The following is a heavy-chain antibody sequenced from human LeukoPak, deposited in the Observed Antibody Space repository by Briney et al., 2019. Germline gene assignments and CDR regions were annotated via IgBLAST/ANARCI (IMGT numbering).Heavy chain of an antibody. J-gene: IGHJ4*02. CDR3: ARGGQGNWPTPFDY. D-gene: IGHD1-1*01. CDR2: ISFDGTDA. Sequence: GTSLRLSCAASGFTFSSYAIHWVRQAPGKGLEWVAVISFDGTDAFYADSVKGRFTISGDNSKNTLYLQMNSLRADDTAVYYCARGGQGNWPTPFDYWGQGTLVTVSS. V-gene: IGHV3-30*04. CDR1: GFTFSSYA.